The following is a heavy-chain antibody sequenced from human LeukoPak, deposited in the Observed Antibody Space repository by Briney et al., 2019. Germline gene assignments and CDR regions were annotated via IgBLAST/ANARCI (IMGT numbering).Heavy chain of an antibody. CDR3: ARGAGYYVD. Sequence: GGSLRLSCAASGFTVSSNYMSWVRQAPGKGLEWVSEIYSGGSANYADSVKGRFTISRDNSKNTLYVEMNSLRAEDTAVYYCARGAGYYVDWGQGTLVTVSP. CDR2: IYSGGSA. J-gene: IGHJ4*02. D-gene: IGHD1-26*01. V-gene: IGHV3-66*01. CDR1: GFTVSSNY.